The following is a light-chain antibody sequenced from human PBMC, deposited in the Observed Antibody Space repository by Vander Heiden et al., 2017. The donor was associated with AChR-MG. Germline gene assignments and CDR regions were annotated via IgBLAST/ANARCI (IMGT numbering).Light chain of an antibody. CDR1: QSVTSN. CDR2: GAS. J-gene: IGKJ1*01. V-gene: IGKV3-15*01. Sequence: EIVLTQSPATLSVSTGERATLSCRASQSVTSNLAWYQQKPGQAPRLLIYGASTRATGIPARFSGSGSGTEFTRTISSLQSEDLAVYYCQQYNSWWTFGQGTKVEIK. CDR3: QQYNSWWT.